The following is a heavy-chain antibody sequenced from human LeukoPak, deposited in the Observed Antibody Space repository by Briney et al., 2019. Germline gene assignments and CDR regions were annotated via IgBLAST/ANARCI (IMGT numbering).Heavy chain of an antibody. D-gene: IGHD6-19*01. CDR3: ARDRREQWLVQGGDAFDI. V-gene: IGHV1-2*02. J-gene: IGHJ3*02. CDR1: GYTFTGYY. CDR2: INPNSGGT. Sequence: ASVKVSCKASGYTFTGYYMHWVRQAPGQGLEWMEWINPNSGGTNYAQKFQGRVTMTRDTSISTAYMELSRLRSDDTAVYYCARDRREQWLVQGGDAFDIWGQGTMVTVSS.